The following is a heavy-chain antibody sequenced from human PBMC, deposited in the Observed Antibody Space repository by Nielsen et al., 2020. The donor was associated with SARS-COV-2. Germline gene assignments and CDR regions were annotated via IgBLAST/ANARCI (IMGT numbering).Heavy chain of an antibody. Sequence: SVKVSCKASGGTFSSYTISWVRQAPGQGLEWMGRIIPILGIANYAQKFQGRVTMTRNTSISTAYMELSSLRSEDTAVYYCARGELYYDSSGYYYSWFDPWGQGTLVTVSS. J-gene: IGHJ5*02. CDR3: ARGELYYDSSGYYYSWFDP. V-gene: IGHV1-69*02. CDR2: IIPILGIA. CDR1: GGTFSSYT. D-gene: IGHD3-22*01.